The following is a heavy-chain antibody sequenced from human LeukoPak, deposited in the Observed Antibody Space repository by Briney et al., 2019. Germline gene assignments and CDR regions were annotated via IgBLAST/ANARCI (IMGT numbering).Heavy chain of an antibody. V-gene: IGHV3-48*03. CDR1: GFTFSSYE. J-gene: IGHJ6*03. Sequence: GGSLRLSCAASGFTFSSYEMNWVRRAPGKGLEWVSYISGSGRTIYYANSVKGRFTISRDNSKNTLYLQMNSLRAEDTAVYYCAKDLDGMVRGENYMDVWGKGTTVTISS. D-gene: IGHD3-10*01. CDR3: AKDLDGMVRGENYMDV. CDR2: ISGSGRTI.